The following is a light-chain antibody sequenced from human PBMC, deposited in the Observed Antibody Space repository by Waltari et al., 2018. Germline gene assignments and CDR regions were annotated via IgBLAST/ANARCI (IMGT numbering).Light chain of an antibody. CDR1: SGSVPPDSS. V-gene: IGLV8-61*01. Sequence: QTVVTQEPSFSVSPGGTVTLTCGLSSGSVPPDSSPSWYHQTPGQTPRTLIYNTNTRSSGVPDRFSGSILGNKAALTITGAQADDESDYYCVLYMGSGVWVFGGGTKLTVL. J-gene: IGLJ3*02. CDR2: NTN. CDR3: VLYMGSGVWV.